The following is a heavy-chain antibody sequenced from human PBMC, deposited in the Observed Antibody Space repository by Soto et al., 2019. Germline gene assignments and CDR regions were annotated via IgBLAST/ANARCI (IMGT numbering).Heavy chain of an antibody. CDR2: MNPDSGHA. Sequence: QVQLVQSGAEVQKPGASVKVSCKASGYTFTNSDINWVRQAPGQGLEWMGWMNPDSGHAAYAQKFQGRVTLSTSTSTSTVDMEMRSLGSEDTAVYYCARRPHCSGGICYYGLDNWGQGTLVTVSS. CDR1: GYTFTNSD. J-gene: IGHJ4*02. D-gene: IGHD2-15*01. CDR3: ARRPHCSGGICYYGLDN. V-gene: IGHV1-8*01.